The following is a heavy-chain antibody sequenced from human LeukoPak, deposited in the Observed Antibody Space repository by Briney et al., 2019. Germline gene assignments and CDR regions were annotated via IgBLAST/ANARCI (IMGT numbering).Heavy chain of an antibody. Sequence: ASVTVSCKASGYTFTGYYMHWVRQAPGQGLEGMGWINPNSGGTNYAQKFQGRVTMTRDTSISTAYMELSRLRSDDTAVYYCARLPYYYGSGSYYNGGNWGQGTLVTVSS. V-gene: IGHV1-2*02. D-gene: IGHD3-10*01. CDR3: ARLPYYYGSGSYYNGGN. J-gene: IGHJ4*02. CDR2: INPNSGGT. CDR1: GYTFTGYY.